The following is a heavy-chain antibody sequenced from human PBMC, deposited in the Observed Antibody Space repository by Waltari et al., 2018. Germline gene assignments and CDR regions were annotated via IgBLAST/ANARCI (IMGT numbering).Heavy chain of an antibody. V-gene: IGHV4-31*03. CDR1: GGSISSGGYS. CDR3: ARGFYGGCFDY. Sequence: QVQLQESGPGLVKPSQTLSLTCPVSGGSISSGGYSWSWMRQHPGKGLERIGYIYYSGSTYYNPSLKSRVTISVDTSKNQFSLKLSSVTAADTAVYYCARGFYGGCFDYWGQGTLVTVSS. CDR2: IYYSGST. J-gene: IGHJ4*02. D-gene: IGHD4-17*01.